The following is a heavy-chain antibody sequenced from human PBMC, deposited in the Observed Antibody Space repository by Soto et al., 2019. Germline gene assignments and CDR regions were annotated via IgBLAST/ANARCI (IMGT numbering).Heavy chain of an antibody. CDR2: ITGGDGTI. Sequence: EVQLLESGGDVVQPGGSLRLSCAAAGFAFSSYAMTWVRQAPGKGPEWVSTITGGDGTIYYADSVRGRFTIYRDNSKNSLYLQMTSLRAQDTAVYYCVRDWSGSTCPCMDVWGQGTTVTVS. D-gene: IGHD3-3*01. CDR1: GFAFSSYA. V-gene: IGHV3-23*01. CDR3: VRDWSGSTCPCMDV. J-gene: IGHJ6*02.